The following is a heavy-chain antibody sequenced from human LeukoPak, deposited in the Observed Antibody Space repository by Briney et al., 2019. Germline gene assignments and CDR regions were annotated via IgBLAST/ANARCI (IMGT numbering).Heavy chain of an antibody. CDR1: GYTFTNYW. CDR2: SYPGDSDT. V-gene: IGHV5-51*01. J-gene: IGHJ4*02. Sequence: GASLKISCKGSGYTFTNYWIGWVRQMPRKGLEWMGISYPGDSDTRYSPSFQGQVTISADKSISTAYLQWSSLKASDTAMYDCARRGSRDGYNWACCGHDFDYWGQGTLVTVSS. D-gene: IGHD5-24*01. CDR3: ARRGSRDGYNWACCGHDFDY.